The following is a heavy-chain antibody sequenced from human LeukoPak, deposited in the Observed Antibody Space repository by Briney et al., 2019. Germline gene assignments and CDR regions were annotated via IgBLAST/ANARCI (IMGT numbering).Heavy chain of an antibody. CDR3: GKDSRASWSGYSHLEY. CDR1: GFTFSTYE. Sequence: GGSLRLSCAASGFTFSTYEMNWVRQAPGKGLEWVSVITGSGGSTYYADSVKGRFTISRDNSKNTLYLQMNSLRAEDTAVYYCGKDSRASWSGYSHLEYWGQGTLVTVS. J-gene: IGHJ4*02. V-gene: IGHV3-23*01. D-gene: IGHD3-3*01. CDR2: ITGSGGST.